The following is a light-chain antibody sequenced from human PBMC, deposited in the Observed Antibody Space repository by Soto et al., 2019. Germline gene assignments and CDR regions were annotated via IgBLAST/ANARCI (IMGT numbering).Light chain of an antibody. CDR2: EVT. V-gene: IGLV2-8*01. Sequence: QSALTQPPSASGFPGQSVTISCTGTSSDVGYYDYVSWYQQHPGKAPKLVIYEVTKRPSGVPDRVSASKSGNTASLTVSGFRAEDEADYYCSSYAGSNNFVFGSGTKLTVL. CDR1: SSDVGYYDY. J-gene: IGLJ1*01. CDR3: SSYAGSNNFV.